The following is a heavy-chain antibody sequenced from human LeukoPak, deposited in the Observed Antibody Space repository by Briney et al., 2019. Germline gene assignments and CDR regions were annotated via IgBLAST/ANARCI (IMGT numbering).Heavy chain of an antibody. V-gene: IGHV3-23*01. D-gene: IGHD5-12*01. J-gene: IGHJ1*01. CDR2: ISGSGGST. CDR3: AKDRIVEIVATIQY. Sequence: PGGSLRLSCAASGFTFSSYAMSWVRQAPGKGREWVSAISGSGGSTYYADSVKGRFTISRDNPKNTLYLQMNSLRAEDTAVYYCAKDRIVEIVATIQYWGQGTLVTVSS. CDR1: GFTFSSYA.